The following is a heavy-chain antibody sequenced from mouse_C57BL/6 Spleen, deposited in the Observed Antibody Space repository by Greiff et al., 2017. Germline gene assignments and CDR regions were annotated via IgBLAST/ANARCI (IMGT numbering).Heavy chain of an antibody. J-gene: IGHJ2*01. CDR2: INPNNGGT. Sequence: EVQLQQSGPELVKPGASVKISCKASGYTFTDYYMNWVKQSHGKSLEWIGDINPNNGGTSYNQKFKGKATLTVDKSSSTAYMELRSLTSEDSTVYSSAITNYFDYWGQGTTLTVSS. CDR1: GYTFTDYY. CDR3: AITNYFDY. V-gene: IGHV1-26*01.